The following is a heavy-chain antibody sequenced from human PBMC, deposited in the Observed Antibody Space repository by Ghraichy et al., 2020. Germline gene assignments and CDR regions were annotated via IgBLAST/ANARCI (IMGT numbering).Heavy chain of an antibody. CDR3: ASLRGVILKQLRY. CDR2: INHSGST. J-gene: IGHJ4*02. Sequence: SETLSLTCAVYGGSSSGYYWSWIRQPPGKGLEWIGEINHSGSTNYNPSLKSRVTISVDTSKNQFSLKLSSVTAADTAVYYCASLRGVILKQLRYWGQGTLVTVSS. D-gene: IGHD3-10*01. V-gene: IGHV4-34*01. CDR1: GGSSSGYY.